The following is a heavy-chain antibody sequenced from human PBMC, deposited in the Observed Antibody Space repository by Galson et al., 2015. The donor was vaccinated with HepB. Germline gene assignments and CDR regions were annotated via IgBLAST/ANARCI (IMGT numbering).Heavy chain of an antibody. J-gene: IGHJ3*02. CDR2: INPNSGGT. V-gene: IGHV1-2*02. CDR3: ARESHPYDSSGPDHDAFDI. D-gene: IGHD3-22*01. CDR1: GYSFTDYH. Sequence: QSGAEVKKPGASVRVSCKASGYSFTDYHIHWVRQAPGQGLEWMGWINPNSGGTNYAQNFQGRVTMTRDTSLSTAYMDLSRLRSDDTAVYYCARESHPYDSSGPDHDAFDIWGQGTMVTVSS.